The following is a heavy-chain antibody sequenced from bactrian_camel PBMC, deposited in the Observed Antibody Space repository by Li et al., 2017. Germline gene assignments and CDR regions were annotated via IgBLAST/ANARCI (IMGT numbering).Heavy chain of an antibody. CDR1: GLTFEGGN. D-gene: IGHD6*01. Sequence: HVQLVESGGGAVQTGGSLRLTCTAVGLTFEGGNQGWYRETPGNEFELVSSIAPDGSRWYADSVKGRFTISQDNAKNTLYLQMNSLKPEDTAMYYCAAPGGSWYLRCPDEYNYWGQGTQVTVS. CDR3: AAPGGSWYLRCPDEYNY. J-gene: IGHJ4*01. V-gene: IGHV3S55*01. CDR2: IAPDGSR.